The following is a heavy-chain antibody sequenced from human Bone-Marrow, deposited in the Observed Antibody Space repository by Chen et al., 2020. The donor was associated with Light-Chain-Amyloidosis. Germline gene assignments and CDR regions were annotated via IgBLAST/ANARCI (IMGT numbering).Heavy chain of an antibody. V-gene: IGHV3-23*01. CDR2: ISGSGGST. Sequence: EVQLLESGGGLVQPGGSLRLSCAASGFTFSSYAMTWVRQAPGKGLEWVSAISGSGGSTYYADSVKGRFTISRDNSKNMLYLQMNSLRAEDTALYFCVRDHNWAFDIWGQGTVVTVSS. CDR1: GFTFSSYA. CDR3: VRDHNWAFDI. J-gene: IGHJ3*02.